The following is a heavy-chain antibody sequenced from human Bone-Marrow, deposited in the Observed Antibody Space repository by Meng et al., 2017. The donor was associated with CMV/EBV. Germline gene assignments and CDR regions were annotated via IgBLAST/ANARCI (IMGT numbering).Heavy chain of an antibody. D-gene: IGHD2-2*01. CDR3: AKVGKPYCSSTSCPLDY. CDR1: RFTFSSYG. CDR2: IRYDGSNK. J-gene: IGHJ4*02. Sequence: GEPLKISCAASRFTFSSYGMHWVRQAPGRGLEWVAFIRYDGSNKYYADPVKGRFTISRDNSKNTLYLQMNSLRAEDTAVYYCAKVGKPYCSSTSCPLDYWGQGTLVPVSS. V-gene: IGHV3-30*02.